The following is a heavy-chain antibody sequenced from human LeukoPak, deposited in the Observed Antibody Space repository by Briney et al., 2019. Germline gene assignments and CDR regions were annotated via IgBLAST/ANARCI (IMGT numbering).Heavy chain of an antibody. D-gene: IGHD6-13*01. V-gene: IGHV3-30*18. Sequence: PGGSLRLSCAPSGFTFSNYGMLWVREAPGKGLEGEAVTSYDGSNKYYADSVKGRFTISRDNSKNTLYLQMNSLRAEDTAVYYCAKEIQAGSWYTPSFDYWGQGTLVTVSS. CDR3: AKEIQAGSWYTPSFDY. CDR1: GFTFSNYG. CDR2: TSYDGSNK. J-gene: IGHJ4*02.